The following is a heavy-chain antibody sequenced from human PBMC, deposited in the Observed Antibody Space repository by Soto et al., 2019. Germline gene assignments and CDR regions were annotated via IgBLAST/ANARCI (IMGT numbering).Heavy chain of an antibody. J-gene: IGHJ4*02. CDR1: DKSISKDIW. D-gene: IGHD6-13*01. V-gene: IGHV4-4*02. Sequence: PSETLSLTCVVSDKSISKDIWWSWVRQPPGKGLEWIGEIYHSGSTNYNPSLKSRVTISVDKSKNQFSLKLSSVTAADTAVYYCASLSIAAAGTDFDYWGQGTLVTVSS. CDR2: IYHSGST. CDR3: ASLSIAAAGTDFDY.